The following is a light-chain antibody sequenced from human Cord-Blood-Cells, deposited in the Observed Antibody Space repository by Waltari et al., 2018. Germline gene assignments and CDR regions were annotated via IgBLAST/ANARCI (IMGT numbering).Light chain of an antibody. CDR1: QSVSSY. CDR2: DAS. V-gene: IGKV3-11*01. J-gene: IGKJ2*01. CDR3: QQRSNGPPYT. Sequence: EIVLTQSPATLSLSPGVRATLSCRASQSVSSYLAWYPQKPGQAPRLLIYDASNRATGIPARCSGSGSGTDFTLTSSSLEPEDFAVYYCQQRSNGPPYTVGQGTKLEIK.